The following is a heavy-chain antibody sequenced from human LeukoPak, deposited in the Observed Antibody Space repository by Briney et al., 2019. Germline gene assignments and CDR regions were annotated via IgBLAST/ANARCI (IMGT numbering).Heavy chain of an antibody. V-gene: IGHV4-34*01. J-gene: IGHJ6*03. CDR1: GGSISGYY. CDR3: ARLPIVATTHYYYYYMDV. Sequence: SETLSLTCAVYGGSISGYYWSWIRQPPGKGLEWIGEINHSGSTNYNPSLKSRVTISVDTSKNQFSLKLSSVTAADTAVYYCARLPIVATTHYYYYYMDVWGKGTTVTISS. CDR2: INHSGST. D-gene: IGHD5-12*01.